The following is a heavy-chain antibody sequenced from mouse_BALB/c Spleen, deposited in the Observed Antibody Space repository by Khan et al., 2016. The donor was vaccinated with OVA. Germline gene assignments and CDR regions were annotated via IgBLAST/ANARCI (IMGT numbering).Heavy chain of an antibody. CDR2: INPDSSTI. CDR1: GFDFSRYW. V-gene: IGHV4-1*02. D-gene: IGHD2-14*01. Sequence: EVKLLESGGGLVQPGGSLKLSCAASGFDFSRYWMSWVRQAPGKGLEWIGEINPDSSTINYTPSLKDKFIISRDNAKNTLYLQMSKVRSEDTALYYCARPYRDDGRACFAYWGQGTLVTVSA. J-gene: IGHJ3*01. CDR3: ARPYRDDGRACFAY.